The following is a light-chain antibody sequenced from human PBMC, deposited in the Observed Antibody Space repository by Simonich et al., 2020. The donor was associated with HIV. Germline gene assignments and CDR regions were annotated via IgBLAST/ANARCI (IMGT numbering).Light chain of an antibody. J-gene: IGKJ1*01. CDR1: QSVTSY. Sequence: EIVLTQSPATLSLSPGERATLSCSASQSVTSYLAWYQQKPGQAPRLLIYDASNRATGIPARFSGSGSGTDFTLTISSLEPEDFAIYYCQQRSHWPTFGQGTKVEIK. CDR2: DAS. CDR3: QQRSHWPT. V-gene: IGKV3-11*01.